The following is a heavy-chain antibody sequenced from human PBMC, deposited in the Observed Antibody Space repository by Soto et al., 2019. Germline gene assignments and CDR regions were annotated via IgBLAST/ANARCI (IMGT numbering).Heavy chain of an antibody. CDR2: IYYSGNT. D-gene: IGHD1-1*01. J-gene: IGHJ4*02. Sequence: SETLSLTCTVSGGSITTSSHYWGWIRQTPGKRLEWIGTIYYSGNTYYNPSLKSRVTISVDTSKNQFSLKLSSVTAADTAVYYCARIDWNRFDYWGQGTLVTVSS. V-gene: IGHV4-39*01. CDR3: ARIDWNRFDY. CDR1: GGSITTSSHY.